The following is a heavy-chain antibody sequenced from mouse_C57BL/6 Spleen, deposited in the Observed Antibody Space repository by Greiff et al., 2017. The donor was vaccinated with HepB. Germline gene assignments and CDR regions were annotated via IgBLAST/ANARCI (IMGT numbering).Heavy chain of an antibody. CDR3: AMIYYGNYDLPY. D-gene: IGHD2-1*01. CDR1: GYTFTSYW. CDR2: IHPSDSDT. J-gene: IGHJ2*01. V-gene: IGHV1-74*01. Sequence: VKLQQPGAELVKPGASLKVSCKASGYTFTSYWMHWVKQRPRQDLEWIGRIHPSDSDTNYNQKLKGKATLTEDKSSSTAYMQLSILTSEDAAVYYCAMIYYGNYDLPYWGQGTTLTVSS.